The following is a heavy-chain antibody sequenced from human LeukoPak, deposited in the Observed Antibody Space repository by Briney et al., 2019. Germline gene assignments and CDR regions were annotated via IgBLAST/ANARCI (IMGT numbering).Heavy chain of an antibody. J-gene: IGHJ4*02. CDR3: ARGRYCTSTSCSHFDY. Sequence: GESLKISCKGSGYSFTNYWIAWVRQMPGRGLEWMGIIYPGDSDTRYSPSFQGQVTISGERSISTAYLQWSSLKASDTAMYYCARGRYCTSTSCSHFDYWGQGTLVTVSS. V-gene: IGHV5-51*01. CDR2: IYPGDSDT. CDR1: GYSFTNYW. D-gene: IGHD2-2*01.